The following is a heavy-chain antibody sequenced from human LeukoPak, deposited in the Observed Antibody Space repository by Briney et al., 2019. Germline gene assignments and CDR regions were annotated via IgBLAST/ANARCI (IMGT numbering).Heavy chain of an antibody. CDR3: AREIHDSSGYYSYFDS. V-gene: IGHV3-23*01. D-gene: IGHD3-22*01. CDR1: GFIFSAYG. J-gene: IGHJ4*02. CDR2: ISGSGGNA. Sequence: PGGSLRLSCAASGFIFSAYGMIWVRQAPGKGLERVSSISGSGGNAHYADSVKGRFTISRTNSKNTLSLQMNSLRAEDTAMYYCAREIHDSSGYYSYFDSWGQGTLVTVSS.